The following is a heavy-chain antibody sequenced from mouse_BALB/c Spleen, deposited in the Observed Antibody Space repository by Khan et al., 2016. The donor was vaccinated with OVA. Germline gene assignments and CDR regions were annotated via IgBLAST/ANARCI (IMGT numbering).Heavy chain of an antibody. J-gene: IGHJ3*01. D-gene: IGHD1-1*01. Sequence: QVQLKQSGAELVRPGSSVKISCKASGYTFSSSWMNWVKQRPGQGLEWIGQIFPGNDDADYNGKFKGKATLTADKSSREAYMQITSLTSEASAVYVCARYFGSRLAYWGQGTLVTVSA. CDR1: GYTFSSSW. CDR2: IFPGNDDA. CDR3: ARYFGSRLAY. V-gene: IGHV1-80*01.